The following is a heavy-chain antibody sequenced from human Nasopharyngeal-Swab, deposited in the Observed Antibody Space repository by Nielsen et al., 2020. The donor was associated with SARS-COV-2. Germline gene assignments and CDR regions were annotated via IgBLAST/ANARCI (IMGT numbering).Heavy chain of an antibody. CDR3: ATSLIGAVADAYFDY. V-gene: IGHV3-9*01. D-gene: IGHD6-19*01. CDR1: GFKFDDYA. J-gene: IGHJ4*02. CDR2: ISWNSGFR. Sequence: SLKISCVASGFKFDDYAMHWVRQVPGKGLEWVSGISWNSGFRAQADSVQGRFFISRDNAENSLDLQMNSLRPEETGLYYCATSLIGAVADAYFDYWGQGTRVTVSS.